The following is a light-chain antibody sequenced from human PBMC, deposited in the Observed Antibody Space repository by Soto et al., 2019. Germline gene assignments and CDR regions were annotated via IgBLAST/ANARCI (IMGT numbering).Light chain of an antibody. CDR1: SSDVGAYDF. CDR3: SSYPTRSTLV. Sequence: QSALTQPASVSGSPGQSITISCTGTSSDVGAYDFVSWYQHSPGKAPKLVTFDVTHRPPGISDRFSGSKSANTASLTISGLQAEDEAFYYCSSYPTRSTLVFGGGTQLTVL. J-gene: IGLJ7*01. CDR2: DVT. V-gene: IGLV2-14*01.